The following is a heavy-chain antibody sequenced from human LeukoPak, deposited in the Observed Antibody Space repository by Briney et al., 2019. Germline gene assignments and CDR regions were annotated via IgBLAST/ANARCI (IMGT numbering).Heavy chain of an antibody. J-gene: IGHJ4*02. Sequence: GGSLRLSCAASGFTVSSNYMNWVRQAPGKGLEWVSVIYGGGNIYYADSVKGRFTISRDNSKNTPYLQMNSLKTEDTAVYYCTTESFRTYYYDSSGLYWGQGTLVTVSS. CDR3: TTESFRTYYYDSSGLY. CDR1: GFTVSSNY. CDR2: IYGGGNI. V-gene: IGHV3-53*01. D-gene: IGHD3-22*01.